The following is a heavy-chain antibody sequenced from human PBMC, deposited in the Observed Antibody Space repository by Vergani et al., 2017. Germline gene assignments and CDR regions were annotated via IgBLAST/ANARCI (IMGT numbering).Heavy chain of an antibody. Sequence: QVQLQQWGAGLLQPSETLSLTFAVYGGSFSGYYWSWIRQPPGKGLGWIGEITPSGSTNYNPSLKSRITISVDTSKNQFSLKLSPVTAADTAVYYCASGRRESDGDYYYYYMAVCGKGTTVTAS. CDR2: ITPSGST. CDR1: GGSFSGYY. J-gene: IGHJ6*03. D-gene: IGHD5-24*01. CDR3: ASGRRESDGDYYYYYMAV. V-gene: IGHV4-34*01.